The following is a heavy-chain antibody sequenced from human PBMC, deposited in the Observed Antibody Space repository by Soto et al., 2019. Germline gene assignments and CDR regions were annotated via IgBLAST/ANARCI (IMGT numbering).Heavy chain of an antibody. CDR3: ARDPDYYDTSGGGD. CDR2: VNPHSGCT. D-gene: IGHD3-22*01. J-gene: IGHJ4*02. CDR1: GYTFTGYY. Sequence: ASVKVSFKASGYTFTGYYLHWLRQVPGQGLEWMGWVNPHSGCTHYAQKFQGRVTMTRNTSISTAYLELTRLRSDDTAVYFCARDPDYYDTSGGGDWGQGTLVTVSS. V-gene: IGHV1-2*02.